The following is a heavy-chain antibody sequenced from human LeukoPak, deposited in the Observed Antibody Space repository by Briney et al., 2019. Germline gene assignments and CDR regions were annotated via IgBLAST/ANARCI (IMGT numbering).Heavy chain of an antibody. CDR1: GFTFSSYG. CDR2: ISYDGSNK. D-gene: IGHD6-13*01. CDR3: AKGPQSSSWYNWFDP. J-gene: IGHJ5*02. Sequence: GRSLRLSCAASGFTFSSYGMHWVRQAPGKGLEWVAVISYDGSNKYYADSVKGRFTISRDNSKDTLYLQMNSLRAEDTAVYYCAKGPQSSSWYNWFDPWGQGTLVTVSS. V-gene: IGHV3-30*18.